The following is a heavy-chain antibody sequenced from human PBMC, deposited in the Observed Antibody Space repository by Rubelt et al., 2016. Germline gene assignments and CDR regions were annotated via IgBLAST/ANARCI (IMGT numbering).Heavy chain of an antibody. Sequence: GFIFSDFYLSWIRQAPGKGLEWVSGISGSGGSTYYADSVKGRFTISRDNSKNTLYLQMNSLRAEDTAVYYCAKDRVAGSGSYPGGFDPWGQGTLVTVSS. CDR3: AKDRVAGSGSYPGGFDP. V-gene: IGHV3-23*01. J-gene: IGHJ5*02. D-gene: IGHD3-10*01. CDR1: GFIFSDFY. CDR2: ISGSGGST.